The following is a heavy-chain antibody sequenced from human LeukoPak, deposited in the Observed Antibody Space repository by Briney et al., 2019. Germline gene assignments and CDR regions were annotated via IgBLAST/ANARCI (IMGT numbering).Heavy chain of an antibody. CDR1: GYTSTGYY. Sequence: ASVKVSCKASGYTSTGYYMHWVRQAPGQGLEWMGWINPNSGGTNYAQKFQGRVTMTRDTSISTAYMEVSRLRSDDTAVYYCARDAVDYGGNPYYFDYWGQGTLVTVSS. CDR2: INPNSGGT. D-gene: IGHD4-23*01. CDR3: ARDAVDYGGNPYYFDY. J-gene: IGHJ4*02. V-gene: IGHV1-2*02.